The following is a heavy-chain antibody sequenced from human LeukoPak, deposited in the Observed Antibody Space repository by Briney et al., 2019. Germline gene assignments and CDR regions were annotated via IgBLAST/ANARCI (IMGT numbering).Heavy chain of an antibody. CDR2: IYYSGTT. CDR3: ATYYDRSGYKLDY. D-gene: IGHD3-22*01. V-gene: IGHV4-59*12. CDR1: SDSISSYY. J-gene: IGHJ4*02. Sequence: SETLSLTCTVSSDSISSYYWSWIRQPPGKGLEWIGYIYYSGTTKYNPSLKSRVTISIDTSKNQFSLKLSSVTAADTAIYYCATYYDRSGYKLDYWGQGTLVTVSS.